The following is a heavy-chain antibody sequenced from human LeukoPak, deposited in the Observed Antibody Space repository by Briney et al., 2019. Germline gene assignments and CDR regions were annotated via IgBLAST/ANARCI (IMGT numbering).Heavy chain of an antibody. CDR1: GYSISSGYY. D-gene: IGHD2-2*01. Sequence: PSETLSLTCTVSGYSISSGYYWGWIRQPPGKGLEWIGTIYHSGSTYYNPSLKSRVTISVDTSKNQFSLKLTSVTAADTAVYYCARVRGYCSSTICYRYYYDYWGQGTLVTVSS. V-gene: IGHV4-38-2*02. CDR3: ARVRGYCSSTICYRYYYDY. CDR2: IYHSGST. J-gene: IGHJ4*02.